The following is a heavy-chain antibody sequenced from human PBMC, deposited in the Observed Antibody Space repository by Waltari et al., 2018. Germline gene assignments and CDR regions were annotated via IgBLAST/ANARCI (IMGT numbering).Heavy chain of an antibody. Sequence: QVQLVQSGAELKKPGASVKISCKASAYTFANDYLHWVRQAPGPGLEWVGIIFPSGGPTTYAQRFQGRVTMTGDTSTTTVYLELSSLTSEDTTLYFCARSGGSNVFTFWGQGTLVSVSS. V-gene: IGHV1-46*01. CDR2: IFPSGGPT. CDR3: ARSGGSNVFTF. CDR1: AYTFANDY. J-gene: IGHJ4*02. D-gene: IGHD2-15*01.